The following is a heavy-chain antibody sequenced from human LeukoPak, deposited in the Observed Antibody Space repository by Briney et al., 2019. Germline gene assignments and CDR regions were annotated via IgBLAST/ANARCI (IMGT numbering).Heavy chain of an antibody. CDR2: LRGDTGDT. CDR3: ARVLDNACDY. J-gene: IGHJ4*02. V-gene: IGHV1-2*02. D-gene: IGHD1-1*01. CDR1: GYMVRDYY. Sequence: ASVTVSCKPSGYMVRDYYMHWVRQAPGQGLEWMGWLRGDTGDTDSPQKFKGRVTMTRDTATNTAYMQLSRLTYDDTVIYFCARVLDNACDYWGQGTLVTVSS.